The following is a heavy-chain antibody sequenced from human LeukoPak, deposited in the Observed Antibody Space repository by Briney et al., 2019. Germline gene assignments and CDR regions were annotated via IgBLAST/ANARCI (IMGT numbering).Heavy chain of an antibody. Sequence: GGSLRLSCAASGFTFSSYAMNWVRQAPGKGLEWVSSISSSSSYIYYADSVKGRFTISRDNAKNSLYLQMNSLRAEDTAVYYCARPQGGYSYGPFDYWGQGTLVTVSS. D-gene: IGHD5-18*01. J-gene: IGHJ4*02. V-gene: IGHV3-21*01. CDR3: ARPQGGYSYGPFDY. CDR2: ISSSSSYI. CDR1: GFTFSSYA.